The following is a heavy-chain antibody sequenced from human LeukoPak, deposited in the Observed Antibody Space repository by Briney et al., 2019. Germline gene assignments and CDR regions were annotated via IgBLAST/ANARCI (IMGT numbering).Heavy chain of an antibody. J-gene: IGHJ4*02. Sequence: GRSLRLSCTASGFTFGDYAMSWVRQAPGKGLEWVGFIRSKAYGGTTEYAASVKGRFTISRDDSKSIAYLQMNSLKTEDTAVYYCTRDGGDGYNLYGFDYWGQGTLVTVSS. CDR3: TRDGGDGYNLYGFDY. D-gene: IGHD5-24*01. CDR2: IRSKAYGGTT. CDR1: GFTFGDYA. V-gene: IGHV3-49*04.